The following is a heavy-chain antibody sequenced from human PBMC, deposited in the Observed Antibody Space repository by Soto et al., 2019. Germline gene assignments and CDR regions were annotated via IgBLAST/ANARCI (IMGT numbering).Heavy chain of an antibody. J-gene: IGHJ4*02. D-gene: IGHD6-6*01. CDR3: ARAYSSSIDLDY. V-gene: IGHV4-30-4*01. Sequence: PSETLSLTCTVSGGSISSGDYYWSWIRQPPGKGLEWIGYIYYSGSTYYNPSLKSRVTISVDTSKNQFSLKLSSVTAADTAVYYCARAYSSSIDLDYWGQGTLVTVSS. CDR1: GGSISSGDYY. CDR2: IYYSGST.